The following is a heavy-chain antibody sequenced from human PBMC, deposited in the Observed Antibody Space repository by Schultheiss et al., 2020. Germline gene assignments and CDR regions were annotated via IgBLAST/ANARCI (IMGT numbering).Heavy chain of an antibody. V-gene: IGHV4-39*02. D-gene: IGHD2-2*01. Sequence: SQTLSLTCTVSGGSISSSSYYWGWIRQPPGKGLEWIGSIYYSGSTYYNPSLKSRVTISVDTSKNQFSLKLSSVTAADTAVYYCARDYREYCSSTSCPPPYWYYYGMDVWGQGTTVTVSS. CDR3: ARDYREYCSSTSCPPPYWYYYGMDV. CDR2: IYYSGST. CDR1: GGSISSSSYY. J-gene: IGHJ6*02.